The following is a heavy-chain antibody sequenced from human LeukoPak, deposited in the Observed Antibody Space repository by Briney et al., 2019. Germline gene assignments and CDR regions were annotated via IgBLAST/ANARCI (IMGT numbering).Heavy chain of an antibody. CDR3: ARDGSVNDYGDYAGAFDI. Sequence: GGSLRLSCAASGFTFSSYGMHWVRQAPGKGLEWVAVIWYDGSNKYYADSVKGRFTISRDNSKNTLYLQTNSLRAEDTAVYYCARDGSVNDYGDYAGAFDIWGQGTMVTVSS. V-gene: IGHV3-33*01. J-gene: IGHJ3*02. CDR2: IWYDGSNK. D-gene: IGHD4-17*01. CDR1: GFTFSSYG.